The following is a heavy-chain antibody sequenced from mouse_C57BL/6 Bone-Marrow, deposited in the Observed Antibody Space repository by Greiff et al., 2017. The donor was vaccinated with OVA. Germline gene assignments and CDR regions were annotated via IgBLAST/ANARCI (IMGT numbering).Heavy chain of an antibody. Sequence: EVQLVESGGGLVQPGGSLKLPCAASGFTFSDYGLAWVRQAPRKGPEWVAFISNLAYSIYYADTVTGRFTISREKAKNTLYRETSSLRSEDTAMYYCAKLTHYYAMDYWGQGTSVTVSS. J-gene: IGHJ4*01. V-gene: IGHV5-15*01. D-gene: IGHD1-1*01. CDR3: AKLTHYYAMDY. CDR1: GFTFSDYG. CDR2: ISNLAYSI.